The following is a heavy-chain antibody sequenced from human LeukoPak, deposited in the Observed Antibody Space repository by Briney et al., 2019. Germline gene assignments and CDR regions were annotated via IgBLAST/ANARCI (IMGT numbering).Heavy chain of an antibody. Sequence: SETLSLTCAVYGGSFSGYYWSWIRQPPGKGLEWIGEINHSGSTNYDPSLKSRVTISVDTSKNQFSLKLSSVTAADTAVYSCAREEENWFDPWGQGTLVTVSS. V-gene: IGHV4-34*01. CDR2: INHSGST. CDR3: AREEENWFDP. J-gene: IGHJ5*02. CDR1: GGSFSGYY.